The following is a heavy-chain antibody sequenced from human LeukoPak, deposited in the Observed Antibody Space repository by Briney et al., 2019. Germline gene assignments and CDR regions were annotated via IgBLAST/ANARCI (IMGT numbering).Heavy chain of an antibody. V-gene: IGHV3-11*01. J-gene: IGHJ6*02. Sequence: GGSLRLSCAASGFTFSDYYMSWIRQAPGKGLEWVSYISSSGSTIYYADSVKGRFTISRDNAKNSLYLQMNSLRAEDTAVYYCARVNYKGYYNMDVWGQGTTVTVSS. CDR2: ISSSGSTI. D-gene: IGHD3-10*01. CDR1: GFTFSDYY. CDR3: ARVNYKGYYNMDV.